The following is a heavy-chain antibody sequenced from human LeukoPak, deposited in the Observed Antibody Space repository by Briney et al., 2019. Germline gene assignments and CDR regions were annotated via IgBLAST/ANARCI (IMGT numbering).Heavy chain of an antibody. CDR2: IYTSGST. V-gene: IGHV4-4*07. CDR3: ARADYVNAFDI. D-gene: IGHD3-16*01. Sequence: SETLSLTCAVSGGSISNYYWSWIRQPAGKGLEWIGRIYTSGSTNYNPSLKSRVAMSVDTSKNQFSLKLSSVTAADTAVYYCARADYVNAFDIWGQGTMVTVSS. J-gene: IGHJ3*02. CDR1: GGSISNYY.